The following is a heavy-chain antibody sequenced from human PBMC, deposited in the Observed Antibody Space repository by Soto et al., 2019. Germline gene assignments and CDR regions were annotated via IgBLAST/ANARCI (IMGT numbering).Heavy chain of an antibody. D-gene: IGHD6-13*01. V-gene: IGHV3-21*01. CDR2: ISSSSSYI. CDR1: GFTFSSYS. J-gene: IGHJ4*02. CDR3: ARGKGSSSWYYFDY. Sequence: EVQLLESGGGLVQPGGSLRLSCAASGFTFSSYSMNWVRQAPGKGMEWVSSISSSSSYIYYADSVKGRFTISRDNAKNSLYLQMNSLRAEDTAVYYCARGKGSSSWYYFDYWGQGTLVTVSS.